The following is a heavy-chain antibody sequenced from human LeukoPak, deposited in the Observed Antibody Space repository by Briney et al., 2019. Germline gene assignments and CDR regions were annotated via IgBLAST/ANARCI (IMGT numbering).Heavy chain of an antibody. CDR3: ARMDRESYSSSWFDY. D-gene: IGHD6-13*01. CDR2: INPNSGGT. CDR1: GYTFTGYY. J-gene: IGHJ4*02. Sequence: ASVKVSCKASGYTFTGYYMHWVRQAPGQGLEWMGWINPNSGGTNYAQKFQGRVTMTRDTSISTAYMELSRLRSDDTAVYYCARMDRESYSSSWFDYWGQGTLVTVSS. V-gene: IGHV1-2*02.